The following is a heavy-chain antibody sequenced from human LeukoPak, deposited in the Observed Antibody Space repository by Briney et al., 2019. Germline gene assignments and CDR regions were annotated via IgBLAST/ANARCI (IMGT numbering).Heavy chain of an antibody. CDR2: INSDESST. CDR1: GFTFSSYW. CDR3: AREGSGYSDYDPDY. Sequence: GGSLRLSCAASGFTFSSYWMHWVRQAPGKGLVWVSHINSDESSTTYADSVKGRFTISRDNAKNTLYLQMNSLRAEDTAVYYCAREGSGYSDYDPDYWGQGTLVTVSS. V-gene: IGHV3-74*01. D-gene: IGHD5-12*01. J-gene: IGHJ4*02.